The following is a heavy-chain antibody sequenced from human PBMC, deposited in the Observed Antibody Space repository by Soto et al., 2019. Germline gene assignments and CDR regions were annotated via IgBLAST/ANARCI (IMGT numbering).Heavy chain of an antibody. Sequence: QVQLVESGGGVVQPGRSLRLSCAASGFTFSSYGMHWVRQALGKGLEWVAVISYDGSNKYYADSVKGRFTISRDNSKNTLYLQMNSLRAEDTAVYYCAKDRKYSSSWYLFDPWGQGTLVTVSS. CDR3: AKDRKYSSSWYLFDP. CDR1: GFTFSSYG. J-gene: IGHJ5*02. V-gene: IGHV3-30*18. D-gene: IGHD6-13*01. CDR2: ISYDGSNK.